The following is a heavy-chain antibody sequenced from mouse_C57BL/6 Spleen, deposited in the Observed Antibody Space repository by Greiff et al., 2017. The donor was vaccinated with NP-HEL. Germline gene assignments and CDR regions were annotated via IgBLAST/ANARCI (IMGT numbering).Heavy chain of an antibody. CDR1: GYTFTSYW. J-gene: IGHJ2*01. CDR3: ARSDYGSSYPYD. CDR2: IDPSDSYT. Sequence: QVQLQQPGAELVKPGASVKLSCKASGYTFTSYWMQWVKQRPGQGLEWIGEIDPSDSYTNYNQKFKGKATLTVDTSSSTAYMQLSSLTSEDSAVYYCARSDYGSSYPYDWGQGTTLTVSS. V-gene: IGHV1-50*01. D-gene: IGHD1-1*01.